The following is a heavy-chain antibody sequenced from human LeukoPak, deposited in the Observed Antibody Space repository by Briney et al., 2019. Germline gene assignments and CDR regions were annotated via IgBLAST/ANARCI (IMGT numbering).Heavy chain of an antibody. D-gene: IGHD2-15*01. CDR1: GGSIRYYY. J-gene: IGHJ4*02. Sequence: SETLSLTCTVSGGSIRYYYWSWIRQSPGKGLEWIGYIYYNGSTNYNPSLKSRVTISVDMSKNQFSLKMSSVTAADTAVYYCARKGGLFDYWGQGGLVTVSS. CDR3: ARKGGLFDY. CDR2: IYYNGST. V-gene: IGHV4-59*01.